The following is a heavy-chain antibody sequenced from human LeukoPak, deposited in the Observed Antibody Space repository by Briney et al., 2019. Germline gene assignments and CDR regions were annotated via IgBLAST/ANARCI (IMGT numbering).Heavy chain of an antibody. CDR2: IYYSGSI. CDR3: VRNTLGHYDAFDI. J-gene: IGHJ3*02. V-gene: IGHV4-59*01. Sequence: KPSETLSLTCTVSGGSISGYYWSWIRQPPGKGLEWIGYIYYSGSINYNSSLKSRVAISVDTSRNQLSLKLSSMTAADTAVYYCVRNTLGHYDAFDIWGQGTMVTVSS. CDR1: GGSISGYY. D-gene: IGHD1/OR15-1a*01.